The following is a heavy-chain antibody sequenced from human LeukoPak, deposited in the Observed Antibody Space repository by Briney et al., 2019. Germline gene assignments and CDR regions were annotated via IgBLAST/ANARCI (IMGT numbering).Heavy chain of an antibody. CDR2: INPNSGGT. CDR1: GYTFTGYY. J-gene: IGHJ4*02. CDR3: ARGDYDDYGG. Sequence: ASVKVSCKASGYTFTGYYMHWVRQAPGQGLEWMGWINPNSGGTNYAQKFQGRVTITADKSTSTAYMELSSLRSEDTAVYYCARGDYDDYGGWGQGTLVTVSS. D-gene: IGHD4-17*01. V-gene: IGHV1-2*02.